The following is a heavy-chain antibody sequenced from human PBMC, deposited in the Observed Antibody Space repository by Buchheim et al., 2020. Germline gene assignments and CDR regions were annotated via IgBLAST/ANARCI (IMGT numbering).Heavy chain of an antibody. Sequence: EVQLVESGGGLVQPGGSLRLSCAASGFTFSSYEMNWVRQAPGKGLEWVSYISSSGSTIYYADSVKGRLTISRDNAKNSLYLQMNSLRAEDTAVYYCARESPLRFLEWLPTGDYYYGMDVWGQGTT. CDR3: ARESPLRFLEWLPTGDYYYGMDV. J-gene: IGHJ6*02. D-gene: IGHD3-3*01. CDR1: GFTFSSYE. V-gene: IGHV3-48*03. CDR2: ISSSGSTI.